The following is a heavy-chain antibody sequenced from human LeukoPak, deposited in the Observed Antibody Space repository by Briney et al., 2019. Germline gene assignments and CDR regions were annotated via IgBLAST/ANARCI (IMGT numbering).Heavy chain of an antibody. CDR1: GGSISSYY. V-gene: IGHV4-59*01. CDR3: ARGGRAVASNWFDP. CDR2: IYYSGST. Sequence: SETLSLTCTVSGGSISSYYWSWIRQPPGKGLEWIGYIYYSGSTNYNPSLKSRVTISVDTSKNQFSLKLSSVTAADTAVYYCARGGRAVASNWFDPWGRGTLVTVSS. J-gene: IGHJ5*02. D-gene: IGHD6-19*01.